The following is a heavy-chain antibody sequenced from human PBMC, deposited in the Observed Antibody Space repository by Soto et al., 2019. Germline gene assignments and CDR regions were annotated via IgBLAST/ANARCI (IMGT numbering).Heavy chain of an antibody. J-gene: IGHJ6*03. D-gene: IGHD2-15*01. V-gene: IGHV1-18*01. Sequence: QVPLVQSGAEVKKPGASVKVSCKASGYTFTSYGISWVRQAPGQGLEWMGWISAYNGNTNYAQKLQGRVTMTTDTSTSTAYMELRSLRSDDTAVYYCARARWGGIGSYYYYMDVWGKGTTVTVSS. CDR2: ISAYNGNT. CDR3: ARARWGGIGSYYYYMDV. CDR1: GYTFTSYG.